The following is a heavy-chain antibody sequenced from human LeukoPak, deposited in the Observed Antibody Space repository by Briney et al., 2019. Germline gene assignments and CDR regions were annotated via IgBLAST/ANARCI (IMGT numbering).Heavy chain of an antibody. J-gene: IGHJ4*02. Sequence: SETLSLTCTVSGGSISSYYWSWIRQPPGKGLEWIGYIYCSGSTNYNPSLKSRVTISVDTSKNQFSLKLSSVTAADTAVYYCAGGDMVRGVPPPPSLDYWGQGTLVTVSS. CDR3: AGGDMVRGVPPPPSLDY. CDR1: GGSISSYY. V-gene: IGHV4-59*01. CDR2: IYCSGST. D-gene: IGHD3-10*01.